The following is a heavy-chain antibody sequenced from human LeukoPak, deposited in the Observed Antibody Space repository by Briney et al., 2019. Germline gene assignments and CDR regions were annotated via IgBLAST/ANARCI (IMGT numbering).Heavy chain of an antibody. CDR3: VTWGVEAGMDH. CDR1: GFDFSDYF. D-gene: IGHD6-13*01. V-gene: IGHV3-11*04. Sequence: GGSLRLSCEASGFDFSDYFMTWIRRAPGKGLEWVSYIGVDGSPIYSAESMKGRFIISRDNAKNSLFLQMNSLRAEDTAVYYCVTWGVEAGMDHWGPGTLVTVSS. J-gene: IGHJ4*02. CDR2: IGVDGSPI.